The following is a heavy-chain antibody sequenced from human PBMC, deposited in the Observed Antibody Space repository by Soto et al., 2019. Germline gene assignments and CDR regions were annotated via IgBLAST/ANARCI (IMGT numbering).Heavy chain of an antibody. CDR2: ISSSSSTI. V-gene: IGHV3-48*01. CDR1: GFTFSSYS. D-gene: IGHD4-17*01. Sequence: EVQLVESGGGLVQPGGSLRLSCAASGFTFSSYSMNWVRQAPGKGLEWVSYISSSSSTIYYADSVKGRFTISRDNAKNSLYLQMKSLRAEDTSVYYCAREGGDLSWFDPWGQGTLVTVST. CDR3: AREGGDLSWFDP. J-gene: IGHJ5*02.